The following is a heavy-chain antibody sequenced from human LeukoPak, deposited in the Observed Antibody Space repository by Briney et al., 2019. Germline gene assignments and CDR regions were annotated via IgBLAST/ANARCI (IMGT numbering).Heavy chain of an antibody. Sequence: ASVKVSCKASGYTFTKYFIHWVRQAPGQGLEWMWIINPVTGDTVYAQKFQGRVTMTRGTSTSTVSMELSSLRAEDTAMFYCATEGPATHYFDFWGQGTLVTVSS. CDR3: ATEGPATHYFDF. CDR2: INPVTGDT. CDR1: GYTFTKYF. J-gene: IGHJ4*02. V-gene: IGHV1-46*01.